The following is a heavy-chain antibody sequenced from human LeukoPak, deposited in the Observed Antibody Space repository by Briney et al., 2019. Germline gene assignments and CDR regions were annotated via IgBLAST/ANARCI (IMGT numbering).Heavy chain of an antibody. Sequence: GGSLRLSCAASGFTFSNAWMSWVRQAPGKGLEWVGRIKSKTDGGTTDYAAPVKGRFTISRDNSKDTLYLQMNSLRAEDTAVYYCAKDRTVAAAGTYYYYMDVWGKGTTVTVSS. D-gene: IGHD6-13*01. V-gene: IGHV3-15*01. CDR3: AKDRTVAAAGTYYYYMDV. CDR2: IKSKTDGGTT. CDR1: GFTFSNAW. J-gene: IGHJ6*03.